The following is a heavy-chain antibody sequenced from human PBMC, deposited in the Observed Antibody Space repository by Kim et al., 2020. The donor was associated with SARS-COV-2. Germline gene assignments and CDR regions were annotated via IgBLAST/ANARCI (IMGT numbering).Heavy chain of an antibody. Sequence: KYSRKVQGNATITRDTAASTAYMELRSRSSEDTAVYYCARVVGQQLPTDYWGQGTLVTVSS. J-gene: IGHJ4*02. CDR3: ARVVGQQLPTDY. D-gene: IGHD6-13*01. V-gene: IGHV1-3*01.